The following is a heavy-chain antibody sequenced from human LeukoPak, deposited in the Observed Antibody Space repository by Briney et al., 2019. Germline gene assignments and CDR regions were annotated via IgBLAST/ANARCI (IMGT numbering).Heavy chain of an antibody. D-gene: IGHD2-15*01. CDR2: INHSGST. J-gene: IGHJ5*02. V-gene: IGHV4-34*01. CDR3: ARDMYCSGGSCYSGGWFDP. CDR1: GGSFSGYY. Sequence: SETLSLTCAVYGGSFSGYYWSWIRQPPGKGLEWIGEINHSGSTNYNPSLKSRVTISVDTSKNQFSLTLSSVTAADTAVYYCARDMYCSGGSCYSGGWFDPWGQGTLVTVSS.